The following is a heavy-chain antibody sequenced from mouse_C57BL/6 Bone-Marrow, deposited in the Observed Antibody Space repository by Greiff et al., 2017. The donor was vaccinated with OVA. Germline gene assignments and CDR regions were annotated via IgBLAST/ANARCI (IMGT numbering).Heavy chain of an antibody. D-gene: IGHD6-1*01. V-gene: IGHV7-3*01. CDR2: IRNKANGYTT. Sequence: EVQVVESGGGLVQPGGSLSLSCAASGFTFTDYYMSWVRQPPGKALEWLGFIRNKANGYTTEYSASVKGRFTISRDNSQSILYLQMNALRAEDSATYYCARYEAAYPFAYWGQGTLVTVSA. J-gene: IGHJ3*01. CDR1: GFTFTDYY. CDR3: ARYEAAYPFAY.